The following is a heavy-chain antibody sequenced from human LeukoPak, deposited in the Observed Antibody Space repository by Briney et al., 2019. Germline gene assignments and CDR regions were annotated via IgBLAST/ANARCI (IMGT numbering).Heavy chain of an antibody. CDR3: AKYGSGTYYSGLH. Sequence: GGSLRLSCAASGFTFSSYAMTWVRQAPGKGLQWVSTISVSGENTYYADSVKGRFTISRDNSKSTLYLQMNSLRDEDTALYYCAKYGSGTYYSGLHWGQGTLVTVSS. CDR1: GFTFSSYA. D-gene: IGHD3-10*01. J-gene: IGHJ4*02. V-gene: IGHV3-23*01. CDR2: ISVSGENT.